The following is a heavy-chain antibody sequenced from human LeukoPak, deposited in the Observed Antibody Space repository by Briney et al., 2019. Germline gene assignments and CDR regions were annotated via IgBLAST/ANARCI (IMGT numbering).Heavy chain of an antibody. Sequence: GGSLRLSCAASGFTVSSNHMSWVRQAPEKGLEWVSVIYSGGITYYADSVKGRFTISRHNSKNTLYLQMNSLRAEDTAVYYCARSGFRIAVAGIPYYYGMDVWGQGTTVTVSS. D-gene: IGHD6-19*01. CDR2: IYSGGIT. CDR3: ARSGFRIAVAGIPYYYGMDV. J-gene: IGHJ6*02. CDR1: GFTVSSNH. V-gene: IGHV3-53*04.